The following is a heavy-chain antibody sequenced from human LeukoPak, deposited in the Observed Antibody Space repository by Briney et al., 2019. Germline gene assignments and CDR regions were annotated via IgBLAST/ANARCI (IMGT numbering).Heavy chain of an antibody. CDR1: GGSFSGYY. Sequence: PSETLSLTCAVYGGSFSGYYWSWIRQPPGKGLDWIGEINHSGSTNSNPSLKSRVTISIDTSKNQFSLKLSSVTAADTAVYYCARPTIALLAFDIWGQGTMVTVSS. CDR3: ARPTIALLAFDI. J-gene: IGHJ3*02. D-gene: IGHD5-24*01. V-gene: IGHV4-34*01. CDR2: INHSGST.